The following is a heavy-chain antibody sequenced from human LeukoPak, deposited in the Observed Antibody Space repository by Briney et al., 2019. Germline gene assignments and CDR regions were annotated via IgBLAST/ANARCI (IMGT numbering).Heavy chain of an antibody. CDR2: IIPIFGTA. D-gene: IGHD1-1*01. J-gene: IGHJ4*02. CDR1: GGTFSSYA. V-gene: IGHV1-69*13. CDR3: ARDHEPAWAGRGMWY. Sequence: SVKVSCKASGGTFSSYAISWVRQAPGQGLEWMGGIIPIFGTANYAQKFQGRVTITADESTSTVYMELSSLRSEDTAVYYCARDHEPAWAGRGMWYWGQGTLVTVSS.